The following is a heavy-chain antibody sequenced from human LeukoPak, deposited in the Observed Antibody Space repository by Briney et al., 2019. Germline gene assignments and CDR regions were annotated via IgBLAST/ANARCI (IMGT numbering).Heavy chain of an antibody. V-gene: IGHV3-33*05. J-gene: IGHJ4*02. CDR2: ISYDGSNK. D-gene: IGHD4-11*01. CDR1: GFTVSSCG. Sequence: GRSLGRSWAAAGFTVSSCGMDWVRQAPGKGLEWVAVISYDGSNKYYAGSVKGRFTISRDNSRSTLYLPMNRLRAEDTAVYYCARVRPESNYVDFDYWGQGALVTVSS. CDR3: ARVRPESNYVDFDY.